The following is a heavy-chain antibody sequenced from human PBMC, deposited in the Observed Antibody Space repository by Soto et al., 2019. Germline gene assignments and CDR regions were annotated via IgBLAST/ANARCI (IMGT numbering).Heavy chain of an antibody. Sequence: EVQLLESGGGLVQPGGSLRLSCAASGFTFSSYAMRWVRQAPVKGLEWVSAISGSGDSTYYADSVKGRFTISRDNSKNPLSLQMNSLRAACTAVYYCARRGSGSYSDSWGQGTLVTVSS. J-gene: IGHJ4*02. V-gene: IGHV3-23*01. D-gene: IGHD1-26*01. CDR2: ISGSGDST. CDR3: ARRGSGSYSDS. CDR1: GFTFSSYA.